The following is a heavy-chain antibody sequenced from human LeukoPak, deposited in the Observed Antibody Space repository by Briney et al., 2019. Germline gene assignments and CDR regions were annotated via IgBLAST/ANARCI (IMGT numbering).Heavy chain of an antibody. CDR3: AKGRGSGWSYNRFDP. CDR1: GFTFDDYA. Sequence: PGRSLRLSCAASGFTFDDYAMHWVRQAPGKGLEWVSGISWNSGSIGYADSVKGRFTISRDNAKNSLYLQMNSLRAEDTALYYCAKGRGSGWSYNRFDPWGQGTLVTVSS. V-gene: IGHV3-9*01. D-gene: IGHD6-19*01. CDR2: ISWNSGSI. J-gene: IGHJ5*02.